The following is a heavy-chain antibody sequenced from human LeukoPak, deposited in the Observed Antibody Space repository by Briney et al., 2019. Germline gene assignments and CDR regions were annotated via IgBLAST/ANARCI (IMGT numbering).Heavy chain of an antibody. V-gene: IGHV3-23*01. CDR2: ISGSGGST. D-gene: IGHD6-19*01. CDR1: GFTFSSYA. CDR3: AKDLTVAGICFDY. Sequence: GGSLRLSCAASGFTFSSYAMSWVRQAPGKGLEWVSAISGSGGSTYYADSVKGRFTISRDNSKNTLYLQMNSLRAEDTAVHYCAKDLTVAGICFDYWGQGTLVTVSS. J-gene: IGHJ4*02.